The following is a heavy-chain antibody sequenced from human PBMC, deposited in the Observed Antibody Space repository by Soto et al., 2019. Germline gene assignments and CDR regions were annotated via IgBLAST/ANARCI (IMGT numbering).Heavy chain of an antibody. CDR2: IKQDGSEK. J-gene: IGHJ5*02. D-gene: IGHD3-10*01. CDR3: ARDSAPRWGDWFDP. V-gene: IGHV3-7*03. Sequence: GGSLRLSCAASGFTFSSYWMSWVRQAPGKGLEWVANIKQDGSEKYYVDSVKGRFTISRDNAKNSLYLQMNSLRAEDTAVYYCARDSAPRWGDWFDPWGQGTLVTVSS. CDR1: GFTFSSYW.